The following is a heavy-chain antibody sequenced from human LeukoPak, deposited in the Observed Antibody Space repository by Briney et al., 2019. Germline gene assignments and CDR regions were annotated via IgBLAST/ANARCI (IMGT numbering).Heavy chain of an antibody. CDR3: ARDGGRGYTYGPPYYFDY. J-gene: IGHJ4*02. CDR1: GFTFRSYS. V-gene: IGHV3-21*01. CDR2: ISSISSYI. Sequence: GGSLRLSCAASGFTFRSYSMNWVRPAPRKRLEWVSSISSISSYIYYADSVKGRFTISRDNAKNSLYLQMNSLRAEDTAVYYCARDGGRGYTYGPPYYFDYWGQGTLVTVSS. D-gene: IGHD5-18*01.